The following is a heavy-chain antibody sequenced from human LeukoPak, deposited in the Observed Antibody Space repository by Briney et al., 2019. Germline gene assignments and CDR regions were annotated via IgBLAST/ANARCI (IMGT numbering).Heavy chain of an antibody. D-gene: IGHD4-17*01. V-gene: IGHV4-61*02. J-gene: IGHJ4*02. Sequence: PSQTLSLTCTVSGGSISSGSYYWSWIRQPAGKGLEWIGRIYTSGSTNYNPSLKSRVTISVDTSKNQFSLKLSAVTAADTAVYYCARDHDYGDSYFDYWGQGTLVTVSS. CDR3: ARDHDYGDSYFDY. CDR1: GGSISSGSYY. CDR2: IYTSGST.